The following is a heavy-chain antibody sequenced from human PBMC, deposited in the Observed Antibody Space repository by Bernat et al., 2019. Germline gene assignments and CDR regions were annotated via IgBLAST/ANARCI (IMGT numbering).Heavy chain of an antibody. CDR2: IWYDGSNK. D-gene: IGHD6-6*01. J-gene: IGHJ6*03. V-gene: IGHV3-33*01. CDR1: GFTFSSYG. CDR3: ARARPHYYYYYYMDV. Sequence: QVQLVESGGGVVQPGRSLRLSCAASGFTFSSYGLHWVRQAPGKGLEWVAVIWYDGSNKYYADSVKGRFTISRDNSKNTLYLQMNSLRAEDTAVYYCARARPHYYYYYYMDVWGKGTTVTVSS.